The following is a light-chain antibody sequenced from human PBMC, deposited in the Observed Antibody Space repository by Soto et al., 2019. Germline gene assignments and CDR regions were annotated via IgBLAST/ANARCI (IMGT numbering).Light chain of an antibody. CDR2: GAS. V-gene: IGKV3-20*01. Sequence: EIVLTQSPGTLSLSPGERATLSCRASESVSDNYLAWYQQRSGQAPRLVIYGASSRASAVPDRFSGSGSGADFSLTIRRQEPEDFAVYYCQKNGSSPLTCGGGTKV. J-gene: IGKJ4*01. CDR1: ESVSDNY. CDR3: QKNGSSPLT.